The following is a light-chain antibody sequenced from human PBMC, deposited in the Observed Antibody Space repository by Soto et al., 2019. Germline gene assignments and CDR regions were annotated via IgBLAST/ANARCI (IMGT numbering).Light chain of an antibody. J-gene: IGKJ5*01. CDR3: QQRSNWRIT. V-gene: IGKV3-11*01. CDR1: QSVSSY. Sequence: EIVLPQSPATLSLSPGERATLSCRASQSVSSYLAWYQQKPGQAPRLLIYDASNRATGIPARFSGSGSGTDFTLTISSLEPEDFAVYYCQQRSNWRIT. CDR2: DAS.